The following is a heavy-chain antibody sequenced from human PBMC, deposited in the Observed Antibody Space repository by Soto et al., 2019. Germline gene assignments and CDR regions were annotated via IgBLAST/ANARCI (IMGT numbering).Heavy chain of an antibody. CDR1: GGPISSYY. CDR2: IYYTESP. D-gene: IGHD6-13*01. CDR3: AGLRQQLDKNFDY. Sequence: QVQLQGSGPGLVKPSETLSLTCTVSGGPISSYYWTWIRQPPGKGLEWIGHIYYTESPKYNPSHKSRVTISVDTSKNQFSLKLSSVTAADTAVYYCAGLRQQLDKNFDYWGQGTLVTVSS. J-gene: IGHJ4*02. V-gene: IGHV4-59*08.